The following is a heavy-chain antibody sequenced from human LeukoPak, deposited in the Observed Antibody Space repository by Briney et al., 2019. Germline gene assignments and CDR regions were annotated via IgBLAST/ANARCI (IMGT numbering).Heavy chain of an antibody. CDR2: ITWNGGST. J-gene: IGHJ6*03. Sequence: GGSLRLSCAASGFSIGDYGMSWVRQTPEKGLEWVSGITWNGGSTGCADSVKGRFTISRDNAMNSLYLQMNSLRAEDTALYYCAMKFSGDYYYMDVWGKGTTVTVSS. CDR3: AMKFSGDYYYMDV. D-gene: IGHD3-10*01. V-gene: IGHV3-20*04. CDR1: GFSIGDYG.